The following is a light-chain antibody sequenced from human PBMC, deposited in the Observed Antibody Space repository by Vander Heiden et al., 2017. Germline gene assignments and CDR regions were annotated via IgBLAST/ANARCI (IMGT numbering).Light chain of an antibody. Sequence: IQMTQSPSSLSASVGDRVTITCRASQSISSYLNWYQQKPGKAPKLLIYAASSLESGVPSRFSGSGSGTDFTLTISSLQPEDFATYYCQQSYNTLWTFGQGTKVEIK. CDR3: QQSYNTLWT. V-gene: IGKV1-39*01. J-gene: IGKJ1*01. CDR2: AAS. CDR1: QSISSY.